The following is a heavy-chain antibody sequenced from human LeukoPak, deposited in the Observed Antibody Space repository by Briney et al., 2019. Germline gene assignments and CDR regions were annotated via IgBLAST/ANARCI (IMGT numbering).Heavy chain of an antibody. D-gene: IGHD5-18*01. CDR1: GFTFSSYS. CDR2: ISSSSSYI. Sequence: GGSLRLSCAASGFTFSSYSMNWVRQAPGKGLEWVSSISSSSSYIYYADSVKGRFTISRDNAKNSLYLQMNSLRAEDTAVYYCARVPGYSYGPYYYYYGMDVWGQGTTVTVSS. CDR3: ARVPGYSYGPYYYYYGMDV. V-gene: IGHV3-21*01. J-gene: IGHJ6*02.